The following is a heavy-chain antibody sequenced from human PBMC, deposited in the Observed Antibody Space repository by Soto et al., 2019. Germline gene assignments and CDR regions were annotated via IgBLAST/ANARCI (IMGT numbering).Heavy chain of an antibody. V-gene: IGHV4-61*01. CDR3: AQIVVGATVDL. CDR1: GDSVSTDRYF. J-gene: IGHJ5*02. D-gene: IGHD1-26*01. CDR2: ISYTGDT. Sequence: PSETLSLTCSVSGDSVSTDRYFWTWIRQPPGKGLEWIAYISYTGDTNYNPSLKSRVTISIDTSRNQFSLTLTSVTAADTAVYFCAQIVVGATVDLWGQGSLVTVSS.